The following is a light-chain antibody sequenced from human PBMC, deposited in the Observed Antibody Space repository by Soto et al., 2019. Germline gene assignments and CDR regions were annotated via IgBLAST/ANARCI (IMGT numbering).Light chain of an antibody. V-gene: IGKV3-11*01. CDR2: DVS. CDR3: QQRHWPWT. J-gene: IGKJ1*01. Sequence: IVLTQSPGTLSLSPGERATLSCRASQSVGSWLAWYQQKPGQPPRLLIYDVSNRATGIPARFSGSGSGTDFTLTISSLDPEDFAVYYCQQRHWPWTFGQGTTVEVK. CDR1: QSVGSW.